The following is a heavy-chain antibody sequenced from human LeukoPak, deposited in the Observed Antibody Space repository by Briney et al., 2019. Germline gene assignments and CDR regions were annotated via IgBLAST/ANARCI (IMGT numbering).Heavy chain of an antibody. CDR2: IYYRGTT. D-gene: IGHD3-3*01. CDR1: GESIRSSTYY. CDR3: ARGRFRFDL. Sequence: PSETLSLTCTVSGESIRSSTYYWGWIRQPPGNGLEWIGSIYYRGTTYYNPSFESRATISVDTSKSQFSLKLTSVTAADTAVYYCARGRFRFDLWGQGTLVTVSS. J-gene: IGHJ5*02. V-gene: IGHV4-39*07.